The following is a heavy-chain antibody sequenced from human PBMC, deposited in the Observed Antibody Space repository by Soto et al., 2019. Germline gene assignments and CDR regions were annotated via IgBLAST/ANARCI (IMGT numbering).Heavy chain of an antibody. J-gene: IGHJ4*02. CDR3: ARSDNYYFDY. CDR2: MYYSGST. D-gene: IGHD1-20*01. V-gene: IGHV4-59*01. CDR1: GGSINNYY. Sequence: PSEILSLTCTVSGGSINNYYWSWIRQPPGKGLECIGYMYYSGSTNYNPSLKSRVTMSVDTSRNQFSLRLTSVAAADTAVYYCARSDNYYFDYWGRGTLVTVSS.